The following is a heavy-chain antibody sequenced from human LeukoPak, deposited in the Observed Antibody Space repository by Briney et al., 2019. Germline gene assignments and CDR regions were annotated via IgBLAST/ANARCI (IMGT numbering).Heavy chain of an antibody. D-gene: IGHD2-2*01. V-gene: IGHV1-69*05. CDR3: ARVPRSYCSSTSCYLFDY. CDR1: GGTFSSYA. J-gene: IGHJ4*02. CDR2: IIPIFGTA. Sequence: SVKVSCEASGGTFSSYAISWVRQAPGQGLEWMGGIIPIFGTANYAQKFQGRVTITTDESTSTAYMELSSLRSEDTAVYYCARVPRSYCSSTSCYLFDYWGQGTLVTVSS.